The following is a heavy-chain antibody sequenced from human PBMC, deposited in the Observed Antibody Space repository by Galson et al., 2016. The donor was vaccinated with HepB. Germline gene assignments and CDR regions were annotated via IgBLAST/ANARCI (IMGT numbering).Heavy chain of an antibody. Sequence: SVKVSCKGSGYSFTNYQINWVRQATGQGPEWQGWMNPNSGNTLYAQKFWGRVTMTSDTSISTAYMELSSLTSEDTAIYYCARGVVCYGDRCTYTGMDVWGQGTTVTVSS. D-gene: IGHD2-21*02. CDR2: MNPNSGNT. J-gene: IGHJ6*02. V-gene: IGHV1-8*02. CDR1: GYSFTNYQ. CDR3: ARGVVCYGDRCTYTGMDV.